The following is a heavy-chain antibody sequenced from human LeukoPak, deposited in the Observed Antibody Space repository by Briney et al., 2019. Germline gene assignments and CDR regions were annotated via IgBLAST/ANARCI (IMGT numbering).Heavy chain of an antibody. J-gene: IGHJ4*02. CDR3: AKDLREYYYDSSGYRAFDY. D-gene: IGHD3-22*01. Sequence: GGSLRLSCAASGFTFSSYAMSWVRQAPGKGLEWVSAISGSGGSTYYADSVKGRLTISRDNSKNTLYLQMNSLRAEDTAVYYCAKDLREYYYDSSGYRAFDYWGKGTLVTVSS. CDR2: ISGSGGST. CDR1: GFTFSSYA. V-gene: IGHV3-23*01.